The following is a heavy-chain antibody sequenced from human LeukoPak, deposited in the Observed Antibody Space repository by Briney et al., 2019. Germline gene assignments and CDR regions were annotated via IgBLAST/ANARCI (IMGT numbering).Heavy chain of an antibody. Sequence: SETLSLTCAVSGYSISSGYYWGWIRQPPGKGLEWIGTIYHSESTYYNPSLKSRVTISVDTSKNQFSLKLSSVTAADTAVYYCARSVAKTLGYCSSTSCYGLHAFDIWGQGTMATVSS. CDR2: IYHSEST. J-gene: IGHJ3*02. CDR1: GYSISSGYY. D-gene: IGHD2-2*01. V-gene: IGHV4-38-2*01. CDR3: ARSVAKTLGYCSSTSCYGLHAFDI.